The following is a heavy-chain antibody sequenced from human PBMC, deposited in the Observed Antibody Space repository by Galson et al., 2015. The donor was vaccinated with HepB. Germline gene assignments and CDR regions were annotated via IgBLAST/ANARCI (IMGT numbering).Heavy chain of an antibody. D-gene: IGHD4-17*01. V-gene: IGHV7-4-1*02. Sequence: SVKVSCKASGYTFTSYAMNWVRQAPGQGLEWMGWINTNTGNPTYAQGFTGRFVFSLDTSVSTAYLQISSLKAEDTAVYYCARVDSYGDYVVAGADYWGQGTLVTVSS. CDR1: GYTFTSYA. J-gene: IGHJ4*02. CDR3: ARVDSYGDYVVAGADY. CDR2: INTNTGNP.